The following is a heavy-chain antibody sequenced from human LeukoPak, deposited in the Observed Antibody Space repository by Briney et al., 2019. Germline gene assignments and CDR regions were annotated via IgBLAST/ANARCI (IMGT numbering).Heavy chain of an antibody. J-gene: IGHJ6*02. CDR1: GFTFNYAW. D-gene: IGHD1-7*01. Sequence: PGGSLRLSCAASGFTFNYAWMSWVRQVPGKGLEWVGQTVSEIDGGTTDYAAPVKGRFTISRDDSKSALYLQMNSLKIEDTAVYYCTTDEDWNYARKDVWGQGATVIVSS. CDR3: TTDEDWNYARKDV. CDR2: TVSEIDGGTT. V-gene: IGHV3-15*04.